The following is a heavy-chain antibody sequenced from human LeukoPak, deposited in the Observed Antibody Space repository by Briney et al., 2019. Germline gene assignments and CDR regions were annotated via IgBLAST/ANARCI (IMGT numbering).Heavy chain of an antibody. J-gene: IGHJ3*01. CDR3: VREFQTYYDFWSRKGNVKRGANAFDV. Sequence: PGGSLRLSCAASGFTFSGYYMNWIRQAPGKGLEWVSYISSTGTTIYYADSVKGRFTISRDNAKNSLYLQMNNLRAEDTAVYYCVREFQTYYDFWSRKGNVKRGANAFDVWGQGTMVTVSS. CDR1: GFTFSGYY. D-gene: IGHD3-3*01. CDR2: ISSTGTTI. V-gene: IGHV3-11*04.